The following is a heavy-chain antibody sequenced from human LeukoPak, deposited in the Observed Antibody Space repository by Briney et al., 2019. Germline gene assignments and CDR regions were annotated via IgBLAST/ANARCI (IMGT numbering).Heavy chain of an antibody. V-gene: IGHV3-21*01. CDR2: ISSSSSYI. J-gene: IGHJ4*02. CDR1: GFTFSSYS. Sequence: PGGSLRLSCAASGFTFSSYSMNWVRQPPGKGLEWVSSISSSSSYIYYADSVKGRFTISRDNAKNSLYLQMNSLRAEDTAVYYCARDQGLQLWFDSFDYWGQGTLVTVSS. D-gene: IGHD5-18*01. CDR3: ARDQGLQLWFDSFDY.